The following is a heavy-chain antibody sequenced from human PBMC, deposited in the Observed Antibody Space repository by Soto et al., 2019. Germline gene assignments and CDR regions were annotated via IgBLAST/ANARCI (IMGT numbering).Heavy chain of an antibody. D-gene: IGHD2-21*01. Sequence: QVQLVESEGGVVQPGRSLRLSCAASGFTFSSCAMHWVRQAPGKGLEWVAVISYDGSNKFYSESVKGRFTISRDNSKNTLYLQMNSLRAEDTAVYYCAREVNIRFDSWGQGTLVTVSS. J-gene: IGHJ4*02. CDR3: AREVNIRFDS. CDR1: GFTFSSCA. V-gene: IGHV3-30-3*01. CDR2: ISYDGSNK.